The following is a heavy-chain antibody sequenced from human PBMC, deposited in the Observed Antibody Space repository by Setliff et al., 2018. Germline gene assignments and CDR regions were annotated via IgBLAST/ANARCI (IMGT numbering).Heavy chain of an antibody. Sequence: TLSLTCTVSGDSISSGDHFWSWIRQPPGKGLEWIAYIYHSGSAYYNPSLKSRVTMSVDTSKNQFSLHLTSVTAADTAVYYCAREVGTSTSSDAFDVWGQGMMVTVSS. J-gene: IGHJ3*01. CDR1: GDSISSGDHF. CDR3: AREVGTSTSSDAFDV. CDR2: IYHSGSA. V-gene: IGHV4-30-4*08. D-gene: IGHD1-26*01.